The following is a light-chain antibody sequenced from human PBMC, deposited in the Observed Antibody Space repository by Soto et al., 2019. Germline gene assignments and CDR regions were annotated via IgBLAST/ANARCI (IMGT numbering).Light chain of an antibody. J-gene: IGKJ3*01. V-gene: IGKV1-39*01. CDR3: QQSYSTLFT. Sequence: DIQMTQSPSSLSASVGDRVTITCRASQTIATFLNWYQQKPGKAPNLVICTASSLQIGVPSRFSGSESGTDFTLTISSLQPEDFATYYCQQSYSTLFTFGPGTKVDI. CDR2: TAS. CDR1: QTIATF.